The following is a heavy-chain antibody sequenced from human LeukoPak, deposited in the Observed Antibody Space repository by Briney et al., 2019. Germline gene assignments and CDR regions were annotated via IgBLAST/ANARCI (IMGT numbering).Heavy chain of an antibody. CDR2: IYYSGST. V-gene: IGHV4-39*01. Sequence: SETLSLTCTVSGGSISSSSYYWGWIRQPPGEGLEWIGCIYYSGSTYYNPSLKSRVTISVDTSKIQFSLKLSSVTAADTAVYYCASQGDSSGYYRGFDPWGQGTLVTVSS. CDR1: GGSISSSSYY. J-gene: IGHJ5*02. CDR3: ASQGDSSGYYRGFDP. D-gene: IGHD3-22*01.